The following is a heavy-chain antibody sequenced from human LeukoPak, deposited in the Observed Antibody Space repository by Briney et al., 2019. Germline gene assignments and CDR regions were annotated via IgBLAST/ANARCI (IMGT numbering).Heavy chain of an antibody. CDR2: IYPGDSDA. Sequence: GESLKISCKGSGYNFTSYWIGWVRQMPGKGLEWMGIIYPGDSDARYSPSFQGQVTISADKSTSTGYLQWSSLKASDTAIYYCARRLQSTYYYAMDVWGQGTTVTVSS. V-gene: IGHV5-51*01. D-gene: IGHD4-11*01. CDR3: ARRLQSTYYYAMDV. J-gene: IGHJ6*02. CDR1: GYNFTSYW.